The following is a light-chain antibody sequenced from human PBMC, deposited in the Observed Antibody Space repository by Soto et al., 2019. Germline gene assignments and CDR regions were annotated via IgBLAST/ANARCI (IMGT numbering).Light chain of an antibody. CDR3: QQRRSWPPLT. Sequence: EIVLTQSPVTLSLSPGERATLSCRASQSVNTYLGWYQQKPGQAPRLLIYDASTRATGTPARFSGSGSGTDFTLTISSLEPEDFAVDYCQQRRSWPPLTFGGGTRVEI. CDR2: DAS. J-gene: IGKJ4*01. V-gene: IGKV3-11*01. CDR1: QSVNTY.